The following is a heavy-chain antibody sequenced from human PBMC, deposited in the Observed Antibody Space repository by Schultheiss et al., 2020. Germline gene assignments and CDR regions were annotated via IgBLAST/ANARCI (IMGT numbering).Heavy chain of an antibody. J-gene: IGHJ4*02. CDR2: ISGSGAST. V-gene: IGHV3-23*01. D-gene: IGHD6-13*01. CDR1: GFPFSSYA. Sequence: ESLKISCAASGFPFSSYAMAWVRQAPGKGLEWVSVISGSGASTYYTDSVKGRFTVSRDNSKNTLYLLMNSLRGEDTAVYYCAKAPSYSSNSYYFDSWGQGTLVTVSS. CDR3: AKAPSYSSNSYYFDS.